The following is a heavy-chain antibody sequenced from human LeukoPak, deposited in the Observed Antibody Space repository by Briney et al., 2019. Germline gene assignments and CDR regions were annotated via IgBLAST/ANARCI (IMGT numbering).Heavy chain of an antibody. CDR2: INPNSGGT. J-gene: IGHJ4*02. CDR1: GYTFTGYY. V-gene: IGHV1-2*02. CDR3: ARGGYCSSTSCPTVY. D-gene: IGHD2-2*01. Sequence: ASVTVSCKASGYTFTGYYMHWVRQAPGQGLEWMGWINPNSGGTNYAQKFQGRVTMTRDTSISTAYMELSRLRSDDTAVYYCARGGYCSSTSCPTVYWGQGTLVTVSS.